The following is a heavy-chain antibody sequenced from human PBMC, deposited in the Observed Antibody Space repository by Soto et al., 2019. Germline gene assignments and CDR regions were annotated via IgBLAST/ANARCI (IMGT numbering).Heavy chain of an antibody. V-gene: IGHV4-31*03. CDR1: GGSISSGGYY. Sequence: KPSETLSLTCTVSGGSISSGGYYWSWIRQHPGKGLEWIGYIYYSGSTYYNPSLKSRVTISVDTSKNQFSLKLSSVTAADTAVYYCASTTLYYYDSSGHNHDAFDIWGQGTMVTVSS. CDR3: ASTTLYYYDSSGHNHDAFDI. J-gene: IGHJ3*02. D-gene: IGHD3-22*01. CDR2: IYYSGST.